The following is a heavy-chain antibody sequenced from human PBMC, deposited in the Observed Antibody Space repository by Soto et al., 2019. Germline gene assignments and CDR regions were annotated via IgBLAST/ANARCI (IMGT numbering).Heavy chain of an antibody. J-gene: IGHJ6*02. V-gene: IGHV1-69*06. CDR1: GGTFSSYA. CDR3: ARAVRYFDWLLSPHYYYYGMDV. Sequence: SVKVSCKASGGTFSSYAISWVRQAPGQGLEWMGGIIPIFGTANYAQKFQGRVTITADKSTSTAYMELSSLRSEDTAVYYCARAVRYFDWLLSPHYYYYGMDVWGQGTTVTVS. D-gene: IGHD3-9*01. CDR2: IIPIFGTA.